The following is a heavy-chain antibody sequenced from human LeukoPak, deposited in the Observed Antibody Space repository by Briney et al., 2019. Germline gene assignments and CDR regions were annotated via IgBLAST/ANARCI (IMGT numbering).Heavy chain of an antibody. CDR1: GGSISSGGYY. D-gene: IGHD3-22*01. Sequence: SETLSLTCTVSGGSISSGGYYWSWIRQHPGKGLEWIGYIYYSGSTYYNPSLKSRVTISVDTSKYQFSLKLSSVTAADTAVYYCARERSDYYDSSGQDNWFDPWGQGTLVTVSS. V-gene: IGHV4-31*03. CDR3: ARERSDYYDSSGQDNWFDP. J-gene: IGHJ5*02. CDR2: IYYSGST.